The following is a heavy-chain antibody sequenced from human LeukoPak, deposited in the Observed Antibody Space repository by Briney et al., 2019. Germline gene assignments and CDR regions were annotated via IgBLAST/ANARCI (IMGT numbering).Heavy chain of an antibody. D-gene: IGHD6-19*01. V-gene: IGHV1-24*01. CDR2: FDPEDGET. CDR1: GYTLTELS. CDR3: ATVSRRQWLVRFDC. J-gene: IGHJ4*02. Sequence: ASVKVSCKVSGYTLTELSMHWVRQAPGKGLEWMGGFDPEDGETIYAQKFQGRVTMTEDTSTDTAYMELSSLRSEDTAVYYCATVSRRQWLVRFDCWGQGTLVTVSS.